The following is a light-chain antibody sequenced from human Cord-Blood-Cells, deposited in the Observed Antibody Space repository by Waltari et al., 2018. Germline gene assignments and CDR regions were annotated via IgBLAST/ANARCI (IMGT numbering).Light chain of an antibody. V-gene: IGLV3-16*01. CDR3: LSADSSGTYPV. Sequence: SYELPQPPSVSVSLGQMARFTCSADALPIKYPYWYQQKPGQCPVLVIYKDSERPSGIPERFSGSSSGTIVTLTISGVQAEDEADYYCLSADSSGTYPVFGGGTKLTVL. CDR1: ALPIKY. CDR2: KDS. J-gene: IGLJ2*01.